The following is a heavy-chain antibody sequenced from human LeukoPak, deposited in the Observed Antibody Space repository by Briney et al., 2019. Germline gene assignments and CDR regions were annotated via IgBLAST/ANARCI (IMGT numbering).Heavy chain of an antibody. CDR1: GFTVSNNY. D-gene: IGHD3-22*01. J-gene: IGHJ3*02. CDR3: ARDSRQDYYDSSGYLWFAFDI. Sequence: PGVSLRLSCAASGFTVSNNYMSWVRQAPGKGLEWVSVIYSGGSTYYADSVKGRFTISRDNSKNTLYFQMNSLRAEDTAVYYCARDSRQDYYDSSGYLWFAFDIWGQGTMVTVSS. V-gene: IGHV3-53*01. CDR2: IYSGGST.